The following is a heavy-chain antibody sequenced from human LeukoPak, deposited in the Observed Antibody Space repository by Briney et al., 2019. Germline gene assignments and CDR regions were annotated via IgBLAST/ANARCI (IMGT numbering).Heavy chain of an antibody. V-gene: IGHV1-69*04. CDR2: VIPILAIS. J-gene: IGHJ6*02. D-gene: IGHD3-22*01. CDR3: ARTNYYDSSGSQGPGTFYYGLDV. Sequence: PVKVSCKASGGTFSSYGITWVRQAPGQGLEWMGRVIPILAISNYAQMFQDRVTITADKSTSTAYMELSSLRSEDTAVYFCARTNYYDSSGSQGPGTFYYGLDVWGQGTTVTDSS. CDR1: GGTFSSYG.